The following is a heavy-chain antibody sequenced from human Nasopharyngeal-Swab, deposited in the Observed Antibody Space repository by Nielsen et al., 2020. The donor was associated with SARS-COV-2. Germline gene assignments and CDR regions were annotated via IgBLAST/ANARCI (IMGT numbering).Heavy chain of an antibody. Sequence: SETLSLTCAVYGGSFSGYYWSWIRQPPGKGLEWIGEINHSGSTNYNPSLKSRVTISVDTSKNQFSLKLSSVTAADTAVYYCARAREYCTNGVCYSETFGYWGQGTLVTVSS. J-gene: IGHJ4*02. CDR2: INHSGST. D-gene: IGHD2-8*01. CDR3: ARAREYCTNGVCYSETFGY. V-gene: IGHV4-34*01. CDR1: GGSFSGYY.